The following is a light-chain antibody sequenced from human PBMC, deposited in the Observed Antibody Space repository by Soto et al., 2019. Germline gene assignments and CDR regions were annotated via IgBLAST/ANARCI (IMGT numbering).Light chain of an antibody. V-gene: IGKV3-20*01. CDR2: DAS. J-gene: IGKJ1*01. Sequence: EMVLTQSPGTLSLSPGERATLSCRASQSFSSSYLAWYQQKPGQAPRLLIYDASSRATGIPARFSGSGSGTEFALTISSLEPEDFAVYYCQQYGSSPRTFGQGTKVDVK. CDR3: QQYGSSPRT. CDR1: QSFSSSY.